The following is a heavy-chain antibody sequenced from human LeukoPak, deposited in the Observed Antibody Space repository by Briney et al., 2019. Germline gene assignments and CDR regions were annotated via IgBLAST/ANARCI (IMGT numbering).Heavy chain of an antibody. D-gene: IGHD6-19*01. CDR1: GFTFSSYE. Sequence: PGGSLRLSCAASGFTFSSYEMNWVRQAPGKGLEWVSYISSSGSTIYYADSVKGRFTISRDNAKNSLYLQMNSLRADDTAVYYCAVHGWDDAFDIWGQGTMVTVSS. V-gene: IGHV3-48*03. J-gene: IGHJ3*02. CDR3: AVHGWDDAFDI. CDR2: ISSSGSTI.